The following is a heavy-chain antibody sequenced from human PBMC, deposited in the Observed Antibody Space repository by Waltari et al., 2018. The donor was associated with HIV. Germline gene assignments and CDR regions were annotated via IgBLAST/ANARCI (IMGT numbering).Heavy chain of an antibody. CDR2: ISSSSSYI. D-gene: IGHD5-12*01. CDR1: GFPFRSYS. J-gene: IGHJ4*02. V-gene: IGHV3-21*01. CDR3: ASTGGYSGYDPAY. Sequence: EVQLVESGGGLVKPGGSLRLPCAASGFPFRSYSMQRVRPAPGKGLEWVSSISSSSSYIYYADSVKGRFTISRDNAKNSLYLQMNSLRAEDTAVYYCASTGGYSGYDPAYWGQGTLVTVSS.